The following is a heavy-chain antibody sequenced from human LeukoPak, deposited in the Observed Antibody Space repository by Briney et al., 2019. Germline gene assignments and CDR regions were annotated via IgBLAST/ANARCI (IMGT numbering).Heavy chain of an antibody. CDR2: ISYDGSNK. Sequence: GGSLRLSCAASGFTFSIYGMHWVRQAPGKGLEWVAVISYDGSNKYYADSVKGRFTISRDNSKNTLYLQMNSLRAEETAVYYCARSLNYGSGNDYWGQGTLVTVSS. V-gene: IGHV3-30*03. CDR3: ARSLNYGSGNDY. CDR1: GFTFSIYG. J-gene: IGHJ4*02. D-gene: IGHD3-10*01.